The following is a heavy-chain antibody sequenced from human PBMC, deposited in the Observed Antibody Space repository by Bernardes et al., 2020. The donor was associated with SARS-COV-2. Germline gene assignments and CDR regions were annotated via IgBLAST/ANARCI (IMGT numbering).Heavy chain of an antibody. Sequence: GGSLRLSCVASGFPFSTFAMNWVRQAPGKGLEWVSALSGSGGSTYYADSVKGRFTVSRDNSKNTLYLQMNSLRAEDTAVYYCAKDLRGYNYGFDYWGQGTLVTVSS. CDR1: GFPFSTFA. D-gene: IGHD5-18*01. CDR3: AKDLRGYNYGFDY. V-gene: IGHV3-23*01. J-gene: IGHJ4*02. CDR2: LSGSGGST.